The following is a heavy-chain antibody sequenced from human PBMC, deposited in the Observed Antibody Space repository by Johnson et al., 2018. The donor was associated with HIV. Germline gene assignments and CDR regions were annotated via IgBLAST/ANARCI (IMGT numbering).Heavy chain of an antibody. J-gene: IGHJ3*01. Sequence: QVQLVESGGGLVQPAGSLGLSCTASGFTFSSYSMNWVLQAPGTGLEWVAVISDDGSIQHYVDSVKGRFTISRDNSKNTLYLQMNSLRAEATAVYYCATNWGSEAFDFWGQGTMVIVSS. CDR1: GFTFSSYS. D-gene: IGHD7-27*01. CDR3: ATNWGSEAFDF. V-gene: IGHV3-30*03. CDR2: ISDDGSIQ.